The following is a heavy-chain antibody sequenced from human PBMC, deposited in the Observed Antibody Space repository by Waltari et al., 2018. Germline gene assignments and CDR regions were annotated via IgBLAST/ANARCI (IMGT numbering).Heavy chain of an antibody. CDR3: AVQYYYGSGSYSTWYFDL. D-gene: IGHD3-10*01. CDR1: GFTFSSYC. Sequence: EVQLVVSGGGLVKPGGSLRLSCAASGFTFSSYCMNWVRQAPGKGLEWVSSISSSSNYIYYADSVKGRFTISRDNAKNTLYLQMNSLRAEDTAVYYCAVQYYYGSGSYSTWYFDLWGRGTLVTVSS. V-gene: IGHV3-21*03. CDR2: ISSSSNYI. J-gene: IGHJ2*01.